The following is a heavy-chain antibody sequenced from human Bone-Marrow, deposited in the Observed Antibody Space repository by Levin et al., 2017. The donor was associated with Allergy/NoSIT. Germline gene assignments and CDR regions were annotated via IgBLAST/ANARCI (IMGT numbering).Heavy chain of an antibody. V-gene: IGHV3-30*18. CDR1: GFTFSSYG. CDR3: AKDYYDFWSGYYTGPVYYYYGMDV. D-gene: IGHD3-3*01. CDR2: ISYDGSNK. Sequence: PGGSLRLSCAASGFTFSSYGMHWVRQAPGKGLEWVAVISYDGSNKYYADSVKGRFTISRDNSKNTLYLQMNSLRAEDTAVYYCAKDYYDFWSGYYTGPVYYYYGMDVWGQGTTVTVSS. J-gene: IGHJ6*02.